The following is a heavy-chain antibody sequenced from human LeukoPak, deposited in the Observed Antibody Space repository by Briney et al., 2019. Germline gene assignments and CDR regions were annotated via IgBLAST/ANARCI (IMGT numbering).Heavy chain of an antibody. CDR3: AGGIAVAGGFDN. J-gene: IGHJ4*02. V-gene: IGHV4-4*07. D-gene: IGHD6-19*01. Sequence: PSETLSLTCTVSGGSISSYYWSWIRQPAGKGLEWIGRIYTSGSTNYNPSLKSRVTISVDKSKNQFSLKLSSVTAADTAVYYCAGGIAVAGGFDNWGRGPWVTVSS. CDR1: GGSISSYY. CDR2: IYTSGST.